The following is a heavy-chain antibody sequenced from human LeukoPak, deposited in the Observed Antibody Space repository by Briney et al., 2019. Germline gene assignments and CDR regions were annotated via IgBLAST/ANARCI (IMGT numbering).Heavy chain of an antibody. CDR3: ARDMRNPGLKLFYDSRPSETSYGMDV. V-gene: IGHV1-69*04. D-gene: IGHD3-22*01. CDR1: GGTFSSYA. CDR2: IIPILGIA. Sequence: ASVKVSCKASGGTFSSYAISWVRQAPGQGLEWMGRIIPILGIANYAQKFQGRVTITADKSTSTAYMELSSLRSEDTAVYYCARDMRNPGLKLFYDSRPSETSYGMDVWGQGTTVTVSS. J-gene: IGHJ6*02.